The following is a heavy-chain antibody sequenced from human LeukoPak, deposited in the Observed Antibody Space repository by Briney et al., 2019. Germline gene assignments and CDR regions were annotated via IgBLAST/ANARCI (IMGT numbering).Heavy chain of an antibody. J-gene: IGHJ4*02. CDR1: GYTFTSYY. Sequence: VKVSCKASGYTFTSYYMHWVRQAPGQGLEWMGIINPSGGSTSYAQKFQGRVTMTRDMSTSTVYMELSSLRSEDMAVYYCARVRLAYYYDSSGGAFDYWGQGTLVTVSS. CDR3: ARVRLAYYYDSSGGAFDY. V-gene: IGHV1-46*01. D-gene: IGHD3-22*01. CDR2: INPSGGST.